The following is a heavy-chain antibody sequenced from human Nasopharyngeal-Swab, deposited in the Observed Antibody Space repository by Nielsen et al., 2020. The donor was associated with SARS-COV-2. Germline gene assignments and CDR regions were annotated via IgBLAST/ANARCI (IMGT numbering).Heavy chain of an antibody. V-gene: IGHV4-59*01. Sequence: SETLSLTRTVSGGSISSYYWSWIRQPPGKGLEWIGYIYYSGSTNYNPSLKSRVTISVDTSKNQFSLKLSSVTAADTAVYYCARGAWGRDGYNLFDYWGQGTLVTVSS. CDR2: IYYSGST. D-gene: IGHD5-24*01. CDR3: ARGAWGRDGYNLFDY. CDR1: GGSISSYY. J-gene: IGHJ4*02.